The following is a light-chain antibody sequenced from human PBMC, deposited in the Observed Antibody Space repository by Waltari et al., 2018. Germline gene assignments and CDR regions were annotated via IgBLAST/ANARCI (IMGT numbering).Light chain of an antibody. V-gene: IGLV2-23*02. CDR1: NSAVGSYNL. Sequence: QSVLTQPASMSGSPGQSITISCTGTNSAVGSYNLVSWYQQHPGKAPRLIIYDVIKRPSGVSDRFSGSKSGNTASLTVSGLQPEDEAEYFCCSYAGSSTFHVLFGGGTKLTVL. CDR3: CSYAGSSTFHVL. J-gene: IGLJ2*01. CDR2: DVI.